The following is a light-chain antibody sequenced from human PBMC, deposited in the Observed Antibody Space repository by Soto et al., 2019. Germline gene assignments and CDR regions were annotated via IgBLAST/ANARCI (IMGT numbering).Light chain of an antibody. CDR2: DAS. J-gene: IGKJ5*01. CDR1: QSVDSSY. CDR3: QQYGSSPIT. Sequence: EIVLTQSPGTLSLSPGERATLSCRASQSVDSSYLAWYQQKPGQAPRLLIYDASARATGIPDRFSGSRSGTDFTLTISRLEPEDFAVYYCQQYGSSPITFGQGTRLEIK. V-gene: IGKV3-20*01.